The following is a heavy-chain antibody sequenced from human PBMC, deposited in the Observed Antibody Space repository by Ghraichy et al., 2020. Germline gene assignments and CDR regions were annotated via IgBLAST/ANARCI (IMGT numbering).Heavy chain of an antibody. D-gene: IGHD2-8*01. V-gene: IGHV3-21*01. Sequence: ETLSLTCAASGFTFSSYSMNWVRQAPGKGLEWVSSISSSSSYIYYADSVKGRFTISRDNAKNSLYLQMNSLRAEDTAVYYCARILAGVQSPSGYYYYGMDVWGQGTTVTVSS. CDR3: ARILAGVQSPSGYYYYGMDV. J-gene: IGHJ6*02. CDR2: ISSSSSYI. CDR1: GFTFSSYS.